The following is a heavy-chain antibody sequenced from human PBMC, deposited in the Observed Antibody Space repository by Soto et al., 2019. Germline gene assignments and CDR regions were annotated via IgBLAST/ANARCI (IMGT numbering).Heavy chain of an antibody. J-gene: IGHJ4*02. CDR2: VSGSGGNT. CDR3: AKLNLFVSAAAGRGPFDY. D-gene: IGHD6-13*01. V-gene: IGHV3-23*01. CDR1: GFTFSNYA. Sequence: VQLLESGGGLVQPGGSLRLSCAASGFTFSNYAMSWVRQAPGKGLEWVSAVSGSGGNTYYADSVQGRFTISRVNSKNMLNLQMNSRRAEDTAVYYCAKLNLFVSAAAGRGPFDYWGQGTLVTVSS.